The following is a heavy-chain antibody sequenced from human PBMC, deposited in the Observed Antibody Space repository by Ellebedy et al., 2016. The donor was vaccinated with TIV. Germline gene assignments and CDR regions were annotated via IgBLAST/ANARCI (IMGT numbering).Heavy chain of an antibody. CDR2: TYYRSKWYN. J-gene: IGHJ4*02. Sequence: QTLSLTCAISMHSGSSNSAAWNWTRPSTSRGLEWPGRTYYRSKWYNDYEVSVKSRITINPATSKNQFSLQLNSVTPENTAVYYCAREGRYNWNDGLLDYWGQGTLVTVSS. D-gene: IGHD1-1*01. CDR3: AREGRYNWNDGLLDY. V-gene: IGHV6-1*01. CDR1: MHSGSSNSAA.